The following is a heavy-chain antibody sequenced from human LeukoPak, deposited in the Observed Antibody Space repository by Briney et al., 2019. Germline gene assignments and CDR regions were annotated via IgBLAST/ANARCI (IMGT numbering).Heavy chain of an antibody. V-gene: IGHV3-30*04. Sequence: PGGSLRLSCAASGFTFSSYAMHWVRQAPGKGLEWVAVISYDGSNKYYADSVKGRFTIPRDNSKNTLYLQMNSLRAEDTAVYYCARDLREYSSSSPFDYWGQGTLVTVSS. CDR1: GFTFSSYA. J-gene: IGHJ4*02. CDR2: ISYDGSNK. D-gene: IGHD6-6*01. CDR3: ARDLREYSSSSPFDY.